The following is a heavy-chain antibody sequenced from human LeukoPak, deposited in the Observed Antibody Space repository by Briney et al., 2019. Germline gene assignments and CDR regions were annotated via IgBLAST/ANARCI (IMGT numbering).Heavy chain of an antibody. CDR3: ARQTAMGRSGDY. CDR2: IGPSDSET. D-gene: IGHD5-18*01. CDR1: GYSFTSYW. V-gene: IGHV5-51*01. J-gene: IGHJ4*02. Sequence: GESLKISCKASGYSFTSYWIGWVRQMPGKGLEWMGIIGPSDSETRYTPSFQGQVTISVDKSLTTADLQWNSLKASDTAMYYCARQTAMGRSGDYWGQGTLVTVSS.